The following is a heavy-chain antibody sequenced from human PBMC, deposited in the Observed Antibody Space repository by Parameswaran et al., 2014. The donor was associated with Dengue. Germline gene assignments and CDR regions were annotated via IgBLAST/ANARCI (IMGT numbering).Heavy chain of an antibody. D-gene: IGHD2-21*01. Sequence: WIRQPPGKGLEWIGEINHSGSTNYNPSLKSRVTISVDTSKNQFSLKLSSVTAADTAVYYCARDRARAISYGMDVWGQGTTVTVSS. V-gene: IGHV4-34*01. CDR3: ARDRARAISYGMDV. J-gene: IGHJ6*02. CDR2: INHSGST.